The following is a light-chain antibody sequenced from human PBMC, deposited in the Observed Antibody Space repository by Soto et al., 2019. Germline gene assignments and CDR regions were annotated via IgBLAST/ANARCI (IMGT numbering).Light chain of an antibody. Sequence: QSALTQSPSVSGAPGQRVTISCTGSSSNIGAGYDVHWYQQLPGTAPKLLIYGNSNRPSGVPDRFSGSKSGTSASLAITGLQAEDEADYYCQSYDSSLSGSGVFGGGTKLTVL. V-gene: IGLV1-40*01. CDR3: QSYDSSLSGSGV. CDR1: SSNIGAGYD. CDR2: GNS. J-gene: IGLJ3*02.